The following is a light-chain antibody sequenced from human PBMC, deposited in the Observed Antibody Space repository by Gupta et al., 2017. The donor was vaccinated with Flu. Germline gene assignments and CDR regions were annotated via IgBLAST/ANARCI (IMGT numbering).Light chain of an antibody. CDR1: SLRTFY. J-gene: IGLJ1*01. CDR2: AKN. CDR3: YSRDSSGYLYV. V-gene: IGLV3-19*01. Sequence: SSELTQDPAVSVALGQTVRITCQGDSLRTFYASWFQQKPRQAPVLVIYAKNSRPSGIPDRFSDSSSENTTALTITGAQAEDEADYYCYSRDSSGYLYVFGTGTKVTVL.